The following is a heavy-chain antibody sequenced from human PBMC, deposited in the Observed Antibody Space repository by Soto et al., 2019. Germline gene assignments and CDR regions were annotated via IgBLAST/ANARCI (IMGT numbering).Heavy chain of an antibody. CDR2: IKSKSDGGTI. D-gene: IGHD2-2*01. CDR3: TSLKYGIDY. J-gene: IGHJ4*02. CDR1: GFTFSNAW. Sequence: EVQLVESGGGLVKPGGSLRLSSAASGFTFSNAWMSWVRQTPGKGLEWVGRIKSKSDGGTIDYAAPVKGRFTISRDDSKNTLYLQMNSLTTDDTAVYYCTSLKYGIDYWGQGTLVTVSS. V-gene: IGHV3-15*01.